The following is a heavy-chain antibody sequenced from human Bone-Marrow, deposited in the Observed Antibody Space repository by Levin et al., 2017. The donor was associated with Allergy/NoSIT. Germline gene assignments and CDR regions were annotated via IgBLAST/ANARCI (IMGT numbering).Heavy chain of an antibody. V-gene: IGHV1-24*01. Sequence: ASVKVSCKVSGNTLSELSMHWVRQAPGKGLEWMGTSDAEDGEAIYAQKFQDRVTMTEDTSTDTAYMELSSLRSDDTAVYYCATGGAVDIDAFDIWGQGTKVTVSS. J-gene: IGHJ3*02. CDR2: SDAEDGEA. CDR1: GNTLSELS. CDR3: ATGGAVDIDAFDI. D-gene: IGHD4-23*01.